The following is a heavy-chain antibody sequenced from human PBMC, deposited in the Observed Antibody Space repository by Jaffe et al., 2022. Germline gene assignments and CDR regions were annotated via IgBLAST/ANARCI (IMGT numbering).Heavy chain of an antibody. Sequence: QVQLVESGGGVVQPGGSLRLSCAASGFTFSNYGIHWVRQAPGKGLEWVTFTECDGSSKLYADSVKGRFTISRDNSKNTLDLQMNNLRPEDTAVYYCTKDEVPGKPGAGPGYWGQGTLVTVSS. CDR2: TECDGSSK. CDR1: GFTFSNYG. D-gene: IGHD6-19*01. J-gene: IGHJ4*02. V-gene: IGHV3-30*02. CDR3: TKDEVPGKPGAGPGY.